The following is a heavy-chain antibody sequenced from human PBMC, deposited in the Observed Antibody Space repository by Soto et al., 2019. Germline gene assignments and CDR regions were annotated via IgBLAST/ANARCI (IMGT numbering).Heavy chain of an antibody. CDR2: INPIFDTT. Sequence: QVQLVQSGAEVKKPGSSVKVSCKASGATFGSYAISWVRQAPGQGLEWMGGINPIFDTTNYAQKFQGRVTITADESTSTAYMELSSLRTEDTAMYYCARDEHIGQKYYFDYWGQGTLVTVSS. D-gene: IGHD2-21*01. V-gene: IGHV1-69*01. CDR1: GATFGSYA. J-gene: IGHJ4*02. CDR3: ARDEHIGQKYYFDY.